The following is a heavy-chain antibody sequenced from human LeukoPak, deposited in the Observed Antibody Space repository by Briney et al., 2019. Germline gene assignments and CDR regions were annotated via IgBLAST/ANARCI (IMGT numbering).Heavy chain of an antibody. D-gene: IGHD2-15*01. Sequence: ASVKVSCKASGYTFTGYYMHWVRQAPGQGLEWMGRINPNSGGTNYAQKFQGRVTMTRDTSISTAYMELSRLRSDDTAVYCCARGGGYCSGGSCYPDNWFDPWGQGTLVTVSS. CDR2: INPNSGGT. V-gene: IGHV1-2*06. J-gene: IGHJ5*02. CDR1: GYTFTGYY. CDR3: ARGGGYCSGGSCYPDNWFDP.